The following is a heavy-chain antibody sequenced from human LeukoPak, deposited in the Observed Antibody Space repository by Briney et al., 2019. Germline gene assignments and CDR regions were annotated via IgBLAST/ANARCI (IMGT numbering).Heavy chain of an antibody. V-gene: IGHV3-23*01. CDR3: ANSTTSRGDWFDP. D-gene: IGHD1-1*01. CDR2: ISGSGGTT. Sequence: PGGSLRLSCAASGFTFSSYAMSWVRQAPGKVLECVSAISGSGGTTYYADSVKGRFTISRDNSENTLYLEMNSLSAEDTAVYYCANSTTSRGDWFDPWGQGTLVTVSS. J-gene: IGHJ5*02. CDR1: GFTFSSYA.